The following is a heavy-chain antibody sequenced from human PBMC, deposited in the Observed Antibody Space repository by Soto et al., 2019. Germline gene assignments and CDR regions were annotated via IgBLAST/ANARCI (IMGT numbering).Heavy chain of an antibody. Sequence: PGVSLRLSCAASGFTFSSYWMSWVRQAPGKGLEWVANIKQDGSEKYHVDSVKGRFTISRDNAKNSLYLQMNSLRAEGTAVYCERGDVVYHDRKSYLGRHWGQVTWVTVCS. J-gene: IGHJ4*02. V-gene: IGHV3-7*01. D-gene: IGHD3-22*01. CDR3: RGDVVYHDRKSYLGRH. CDR2: IKQDGSEK. CDR1: GFTFSSYW.